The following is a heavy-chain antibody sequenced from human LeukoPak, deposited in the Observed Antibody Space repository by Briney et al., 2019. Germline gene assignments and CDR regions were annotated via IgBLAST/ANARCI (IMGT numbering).Heavy chain of an antibody. CDR1: GFTFSSYS. J-gene: IGHJ4*02. CDR2: ISSSSSTI. CDR3: ARSGPSGWERHSRYFDY. V-gene: IGHV3-48*01. Sequence: PGGSLRLSCAASGFTFSSYSMNWVRQAPGKGLEWVSYISSSSSTIYYADSVKGRFTISRDNAKNSLYLQMNSLSAGDTAVYYCARSGPSGWERHSRYFDYWGQGTLVTVSS. D-gene: IGHD1-26*01.